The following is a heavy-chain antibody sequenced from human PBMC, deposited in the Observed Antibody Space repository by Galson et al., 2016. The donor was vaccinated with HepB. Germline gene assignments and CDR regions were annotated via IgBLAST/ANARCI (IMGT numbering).Heavy chain of an antibody. J-gene: IGHJ1*01. Sequence: QSGAEVKKPGESLKISCKSSRYSFTSYWIGWVRQMPGKGLEWMGNIYPGDSDARYSPSFQGQVTISTDKSIRTAFLQWSSLKASDTAMYFCATPPDCAIGVCPEPAQHWGQGTLVTVSS. CDR3: ATPPDCAIGVCPEPAQH. V-gene: IGHV5-51*01. CDR2: IYPGDSDA. D-gene: IGHD2-8*01. CDR1: RYSFTSYW.